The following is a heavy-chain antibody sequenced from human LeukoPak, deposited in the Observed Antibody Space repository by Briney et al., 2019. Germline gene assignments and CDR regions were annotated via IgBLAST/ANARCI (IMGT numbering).Heavy chain of an antibody. V-gene: IGHV3-23*01. CDR2: ISGGGGST. CDR3: AKDRSIEAAN. CDR1: GFTFSSYS. D-gene: IGHD6-13*01. J-gene: IGHJ4*02. Sequence: GGSLRLSCAASGFTFSSYSMSWVRQAPGKGLEWVSAISGGGGSTYYADSVKGRFTISRHNSKNTLYLQMNSLRAEDTGVYYCAKDRSIEAANWGQGTLVTVSS.